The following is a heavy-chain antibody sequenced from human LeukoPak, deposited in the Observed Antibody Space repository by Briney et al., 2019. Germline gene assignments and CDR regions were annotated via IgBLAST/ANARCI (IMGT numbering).Heavy chain of an antibody. CDR3: ARRPIAAAFHFIDY. CDR2: IYYSGST. J-gene: IGHJ4*02. CDR1: GGSISSSSYY. V-gene: IGHV4-39*01. D-gene: IGHD6-13*01. Sequence: AETLSLTCTVSGGSISSSSYYWGWIRQPPGKGLEWIVSIYYSGSTYYNPSLKSRVPISVDTSKNQFSLKPSSVTAADTAVYYCARRPIAAAFHFIDYWGQGTLVTVSS.